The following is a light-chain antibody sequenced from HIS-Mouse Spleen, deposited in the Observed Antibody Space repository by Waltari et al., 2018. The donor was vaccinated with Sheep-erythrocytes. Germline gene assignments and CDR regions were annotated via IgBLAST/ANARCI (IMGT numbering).Light chain of an antibody. CDR2: KVS. Sequence: DVVMNQSPLSLPVTLGQPASISCRSSQSLVHSDGNTYLNWFQQRPGQSPRRLIYKVSNRDSGVPDRFSGSGSGTDFTLKISRVEAEDVGVYYCMQGTHWPPATFGQGTKVEIK. V-gene: IGKV2-30*02. CDR3: MQGTHWPPAT. J-gene: IGKJ1*01. CDR1: QSLVHSDGNTY.